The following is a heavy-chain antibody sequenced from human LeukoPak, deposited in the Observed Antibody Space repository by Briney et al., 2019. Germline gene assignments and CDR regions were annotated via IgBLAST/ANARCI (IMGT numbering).Heavy chain of an antibody. J-gene: IGHJ6*03. Sequence: SVKVSCKASGGTFSSYVISWVRQAPGQGLEWMGGIIPMFGTANYAQKFQGRVTITADESTSTAYMELSSLRSEDTAVYYCAREDGDYSPTSYSYYYMDVWGKGTTVTVSS. D-gene: IGHD4-17*01. CDR1: GGTFSSYV. V-gene: IGHV1-69*13. CDR2: IIPMFGTA. CDR3: AREDGDYSPTSYSYYYMDV.